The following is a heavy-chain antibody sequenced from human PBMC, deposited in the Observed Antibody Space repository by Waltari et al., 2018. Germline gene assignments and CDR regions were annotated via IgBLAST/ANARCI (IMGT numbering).Heavy chain of an antibody. J-gene: IGHJ5*02. CDR2: INHSGST. CDR3: ARGKRERSVGVVTGAWFDP. V-gene: IGHV4-34*01. D-gene: IGHD3-3*01. Sequence: QVQLQQWGAGLLKPSETLSLTCAVYGGSFSGYYWSWIRQPPGKGLEWIGEINHSGSTNYNPSLKSRVTISVDTSKNQFSLKLSAVTAADTAVYDCARGKRERSVGVVTGAWFDPWGQGTLVTVSS. CDR1: GGSFSGYY.